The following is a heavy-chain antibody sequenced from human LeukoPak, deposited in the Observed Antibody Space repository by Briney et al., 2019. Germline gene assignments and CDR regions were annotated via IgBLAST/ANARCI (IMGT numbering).Heavy chain of an antibody. J-gene: IGHJ3*02. Sequence: PGGSLRLSCAASGFTFSSYSMNWVRQAPGKGLEWVSSISSSSSYIYYADSVKGRFTISRDNAKNSLYLQMNSLRAEDTAVYYCARDNIPYYYDSSGYSRGIALDIWGQGTMVTVSS. CDR3: ARDNIPYYYDSSGYSRGIALDI. V-gene: IGHV3-21*01. CDR2: ISSSSSYI. D-gene: IGHD3-22*01. CDR1: GFTFSSYS.